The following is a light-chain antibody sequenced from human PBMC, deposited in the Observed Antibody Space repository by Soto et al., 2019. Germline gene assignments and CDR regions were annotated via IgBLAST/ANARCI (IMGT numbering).Light chain of an antibody. CDR3: QQYVTSPRT. V-gene: IGKV3-20*01. CDR2: GAS. J-gene: IGKJ1*01. Sequence: EIVLTQSPGTLSLSPGERATLSCRASQSVSSSSLAWYQQKPGQAPRLLIYGASSRATGIPDRFSGSGSGTDFTLTISRLEPEDFAVYYCQQYVTSPRTFGRGTKVEIK. CDR1: QSVSSSS.